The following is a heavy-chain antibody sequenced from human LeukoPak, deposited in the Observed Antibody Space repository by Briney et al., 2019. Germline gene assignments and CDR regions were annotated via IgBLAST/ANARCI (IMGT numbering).Heavy chain of an antibody. CDR1: GGSFSGYY. Sequence: SETLSLTCAVYGGSFSGYYWSWIRQPPGKGLEWIGEINHSGSTNYNPSLKSRVTISVDTSKNQFSLKLSSVTAADTAVYYCARDSGYSSGWYLSIDYWGQGTLVTVSS. J-gene: IGHJ4*02. V-gene: IGHV4-34*01. D-gene: IGHD6-19*01. CDR3: ARDSGYSSGWYLSIDY. CDR2: INHSGST.